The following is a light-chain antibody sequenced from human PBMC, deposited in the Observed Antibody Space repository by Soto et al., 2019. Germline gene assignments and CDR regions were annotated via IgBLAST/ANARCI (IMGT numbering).Light chain of an antibody. CDR1: QSVSSN. CDR3: QQYNNWPLT. J-gene: IGKJ4*01. Sequence: EIVMMQSPATLSVSPGERATLSCRASQSVSSNLAGYQQKPGQAPRLLIYGASTMAPGIPARFSGSGSGTEFTLTISSLQSEDFAVYYCQQYNNWPLTFGGGTKVEIK. CDR2: GAS. V-gene: IGKV3-15*01.